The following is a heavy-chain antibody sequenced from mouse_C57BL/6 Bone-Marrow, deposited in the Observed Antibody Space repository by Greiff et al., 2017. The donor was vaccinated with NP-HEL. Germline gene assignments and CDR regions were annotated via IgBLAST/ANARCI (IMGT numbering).Heavy chain of an antibody. CDR1: GYSFTGYY. D-gene: IGHD1-1*01. V-gene: IGHV1-42*01. Sequence: EVKLQESGPELVKPGASVKISCKASGYSFTGYYMNWVKQSPEKSLEWIGEINPSTGGTTYNQKFKAKATLTVDKSSSTAYMQLKSLTSEDSAVYYCARSAYYYGSSYWYFDVWGTGTTVTVSS. CDR2: INPSTGGT. CDR3: ARSAYYYGSSYWYFDV. J-gene: IGHJ1*03.